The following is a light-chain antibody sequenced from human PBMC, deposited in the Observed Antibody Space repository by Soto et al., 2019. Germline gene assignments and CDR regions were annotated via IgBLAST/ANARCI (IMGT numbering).Light chain of an antibody. CDR3: KSYAGSNTYV. CDR1: KSDIGVYDF. Sequence: QSVLTQPPSASGSPGQSVAISCTGTKSDIGVYDFVSWYQHHPGKAPRLIIYEVVQRPSGVPDRFSGSKSDNTASLTVSGLQAADEADYFCKSYAGSNTYVFGSGTQLTVL. V-gene: IGLV2-8*01. CDR2: EVV. J-gene: IGLJ1*01.